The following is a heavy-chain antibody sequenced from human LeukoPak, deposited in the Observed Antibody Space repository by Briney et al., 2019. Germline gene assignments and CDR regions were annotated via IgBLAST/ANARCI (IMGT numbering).Heavy chain of an antibody. V-gene: IGHV1-2*02. CDR1: GYTFTGYF. CDR2: XNPNIGDA. Sequence: XXSGYTFTGYFMHWVRQAPGQGLEWMGWXNPNIGDASYAQKFQGRVTMTRDRSINTAYMELSRLTSDDTAVYYCARMDLDGGDSIGFDSWGQGTLVTVSS. J-gene: IGHJ5*01. CDR3: ARMDLDGGDSIGFDS. D-gene: IGHD2-21*02.